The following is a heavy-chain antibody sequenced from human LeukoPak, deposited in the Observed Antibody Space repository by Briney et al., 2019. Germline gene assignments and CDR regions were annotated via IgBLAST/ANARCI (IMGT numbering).Heavy chain of an antibody. CDR2: IWYDGSNK. J-gene: IGHJ4*02. Sequence: PGRSLRLSCAASGFTFSSYGVHWVRQAPGKGLEWVAVIWYDGSNKYYADSVKGRFTISRDNSKNTLYLQMNGLRAEDTAVYYCAKVAMTTVTVYFDYWGQGTLVTVSS. CDR3: AKVAMTTVTVYFDY. CDR1: GFTFSSYG. V-gene: IGHV3-33*06. D-gene: IGHD4-17*01.